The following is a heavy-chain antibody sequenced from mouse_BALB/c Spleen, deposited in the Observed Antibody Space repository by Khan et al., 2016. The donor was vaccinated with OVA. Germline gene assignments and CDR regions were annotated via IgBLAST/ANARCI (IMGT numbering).Heavy chain of an antibody. V-gene: IGHV1S56*01. CDR3: ARGDFYCTYAMDY. D-gene: IGHD2-1*01. CDR1: GSIFTNYY. CDR2: IYPGNVNT. Sequence: QVQLQQPGPELVKSGASVRITCKASGSIFTNYYIHWVKQRPGQGLEWIGWIYPGNVNTKYNENFKDKATLTADNSSSTAYMLLSSLTSEDSAVYFCARGDFYCTYAMDYWGQGTSVIVSS. J-gene: IGHJ4*01.